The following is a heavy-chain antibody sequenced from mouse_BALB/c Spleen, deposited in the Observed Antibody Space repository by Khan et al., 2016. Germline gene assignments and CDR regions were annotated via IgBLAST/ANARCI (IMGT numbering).Heavy chain of an antibody. Sequence: VQLQQSGAELVKPGASVKLSCTASGFNIKDTYMHWVKQRPEQGLEWIGRIDPANGNTKYDPKFQGKATITADTSSNTAYLQLSSLTSEDTAVYYCARSRGNYRYAMDYWGQRTSVTVSS. CDR3: ARSRGNYRYAMDY. D-gene: IGHD2-1*01. J-gene: IGHJ4*01. CDR2: IDPANGNT. CDR1: GFNIKDTY. V-gene: IGHV14-3*02.